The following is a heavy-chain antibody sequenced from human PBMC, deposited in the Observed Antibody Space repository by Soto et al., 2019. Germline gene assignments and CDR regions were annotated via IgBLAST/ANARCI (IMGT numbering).Heavy chain of an antibody. D-gene: IGHD6-6*01. CDR1: GYTFTSYA. CDR3: ARVGRGQLVPYYYYGMDV. V-gene: IGHV1-3*05. Sequence: VQLVQSGAEEKKPGASVKVSCKASGYTFTSYAMHWVRQAPGQRLEWMGWINAGNGNTKYSQKFQGRVTITRDTSVSAAYMELSSLRAEDTAVYYCARVGRGQLVPYYYYGMDVWGQGTTVTVSS. J-gene: IGHJ6*02. CDR2: INAGNGNT.